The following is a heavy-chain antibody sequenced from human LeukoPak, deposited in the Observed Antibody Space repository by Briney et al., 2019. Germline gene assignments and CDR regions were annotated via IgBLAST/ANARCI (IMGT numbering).Heavy chain of an antibody. D-gene: IGHD4-17*01. CDR3: ARDLPYGDHEVGDY. V-gene: IGHV3-33*01. CDR2: IWYDGSNK. Sequence: PGTSLRLSCTAPGFTFSSYGMHWVRQAPGKGLEWVAVIWYDGSNKYYADSVKGRFTISRDNSKNTLYLQMNSLRAEDTAVYYCARDLPYGDHEVGDYWGQGTLVTVSS. J-gene: IGHJ4*02. CDR1: GFTFSSYG.